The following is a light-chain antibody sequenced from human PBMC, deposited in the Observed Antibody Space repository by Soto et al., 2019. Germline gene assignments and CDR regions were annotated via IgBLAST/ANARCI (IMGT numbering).Light chain of an antibody. V-gene: IGLV2-8*01. CDR2: EVS. CDR1: SSVVGGYDY. CDR3: SSYAGNTKGV. Sequence: QSVLNQPPSASGSPGQSVTISCTGTSSVVGGYDYVSWYQQHPGKAPKLTIFEVSKRPSGVPDRFSGSKSGNTASLTVSGLQAEDEADYYCSSYAGNTKGVFGTGTKVTVL. J-gene: IGLJ1*01.